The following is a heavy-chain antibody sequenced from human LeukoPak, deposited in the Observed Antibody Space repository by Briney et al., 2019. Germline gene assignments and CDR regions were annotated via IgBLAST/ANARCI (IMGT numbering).Heavy chain of an antibody. Sequence: SLRLSCAGSGFIFNNYAMHWVRQPPGKGLEWVSGISWNSGSIDYADSVKGRFTISRDNAKNSLYLQMNSLRAEDTALYYCAKDYYDSSGLFDYWGQGTLVTVSS. V-gene: IGHV3-9*01. CDR2: ISWNSGSI. CDR3: AKDYYDSSGLFDY. D-gene: IGHD3-22*01. CDR1: GFIFNNYA. J-gene: IGHJ4*02.